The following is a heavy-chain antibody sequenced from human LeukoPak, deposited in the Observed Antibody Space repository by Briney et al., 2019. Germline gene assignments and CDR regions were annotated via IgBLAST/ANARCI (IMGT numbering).Heavy chain of an antibody. CDR1: GYTFTSYG. Sequence: ASVKVSCKASGYTFTSYGISWVRQAPGQGLEWMGWISAYNGNTNYAQKLQGRVTMTTDTSTSTAYMELRSLRSDDTAVYYCARDRARGYSHGFGNDYWGQGTLVTVSS. D-gene: IGHD5-18*01. V-gene: IGHV1-18*01. J-gene: IGHJ4*02. CDR3: ARDRARGYSHGFGNDY. CDR2: ISAYNGNT.